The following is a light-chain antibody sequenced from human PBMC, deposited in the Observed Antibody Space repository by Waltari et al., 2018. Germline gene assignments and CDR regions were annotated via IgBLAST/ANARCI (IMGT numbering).Light chain of an antibody. J-gene: IGKJ3*01. CDR3: MQALQTPFA. V-gene: IGKV2-28*01. Sequence: DIVMTQSPLSLPVTPGEPASIPCRSSQSLLHNNGYNYLNWYLQKPGQSPQLLIYLGSHRASGVPDRFSGSGSGTDFTLKISREEAEDVGVYYCMQALQTPFAFGPGTKVDIK. CDR2: LGS. CDR1: QSLLHNNGYNY.